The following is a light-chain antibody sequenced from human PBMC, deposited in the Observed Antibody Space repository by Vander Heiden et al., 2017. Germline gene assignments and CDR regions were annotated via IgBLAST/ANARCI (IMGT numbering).Light chain of an antibody. CDR1: NSISSG. J-gene: IGKJ4*01. Sequence: DIQMTRYRSTRSASLVDIVTISYRAGNSISSGLTLYEEKPGKAPKLLIHKAYSLESGVPSRFSGSGSGTEFTLTISSLQPDDFATHYCQHENSSSITFGGGTKVEIK. CDR2: KAY. V-gene: IGKV1-5*03. CDR3: QHENSSSIT.